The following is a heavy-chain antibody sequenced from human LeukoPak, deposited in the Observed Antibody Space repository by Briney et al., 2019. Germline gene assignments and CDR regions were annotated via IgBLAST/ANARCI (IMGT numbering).Heavy chain of an antibody. J-gene: IGHJ4*02. CDR2: ISYDGSNK. Sequence: GGSLRLSCAASEFTFSSYGMHWVRQAPGKGLEWVAVISYDGSNKYYADSVKGRFTISRDNSKNTLFLQMNSLRAEDTAVYCCAKWAGVYDYDSSGYLSGFDYWGQGSLVTVSS. V-gene: IGHV3-30*18. D-gene: IGHD3-22*01. CDR3: AKWAGVYDYDSSGYLSGFDY. CDR1: EFTFSSYG.